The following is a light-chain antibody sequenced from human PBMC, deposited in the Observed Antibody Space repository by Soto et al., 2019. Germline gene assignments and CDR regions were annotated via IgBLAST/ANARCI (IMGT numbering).Light chain of an antibody. Sequence: DIVMTQSPDSLALSVGERATINCKSSQSLAYNSNSRDHLAWYQQKTGQPPKLLIYWASTRDSGVPDRFTGSGSGTDFTLTISSLQAEDLAVYYCQQYFTVPYTFGQGTKLEIK. V-gene: IGKV4-1*01. CDR3: QQYFTVPYT. J-gene: IGKJ2*01. CDR2: WAS. CDR1: QSLAYNSNSRDH.